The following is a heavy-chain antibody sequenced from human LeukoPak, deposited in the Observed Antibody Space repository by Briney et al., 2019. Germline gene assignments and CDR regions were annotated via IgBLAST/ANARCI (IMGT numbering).Heavy chain of an antibody. V-gene: IGHV3-64D*06. CDR1: GFTFSTFA. D-gene: IGHD3-16*01. CDR2: INNNGDST. J-gene: IGHJ3*02. Sequence: GGSLRLSCSASGFTFSTFAMHWVRQAPGKRLEYVSGINNNGDSTYYSDSVKARLTISRDNSKNTLFLQMASLRAEDTAVYYCVKTMMTFGGVIRTGAFDIWGQGTMVIVSS. CDR3: VKTMMTFGGVIRTGAFDI.